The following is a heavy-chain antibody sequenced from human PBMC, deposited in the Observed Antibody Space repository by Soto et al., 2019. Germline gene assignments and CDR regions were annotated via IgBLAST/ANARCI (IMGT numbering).Heavy chain of an antibody. V-gene: IGHV4-30-4*01. CDR3: ARDRRIDILNGYYPNDAFDI. Sequence: PSETLSLTCTVSGGSISSGDYYWSWIRQPPGKGLEWIGYIYYSGSTYYNPSLKSRVTISVDTSKNQFSLKLSSVTAADTAVYYCARDRRIDILNGYYPNDAFDIWGQGTMVTVSS. CDR2: IYYSGST. CDR1: GGSISSGDYY. J-gene: IGHJ3*02. D-gene: IGHD3-9*01.